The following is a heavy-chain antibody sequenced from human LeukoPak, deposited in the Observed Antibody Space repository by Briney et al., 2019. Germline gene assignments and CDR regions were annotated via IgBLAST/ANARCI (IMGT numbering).Heavy chain of an antibody. D-gene: IGHD3-22*01. J-gene: IGHJ6*03. CDR1: GGSISSYY. CDR2: IYTSGST. V-gene: IGHV4-4*07. Sequence: SETLSLTCTVSGGSISSYYWSWIRQPAGKGLEWIGRIYTSGSTNYNPSLKSRVTISVDTSKNQSSLKLSSVTAADTAVYYCARPGGSSGPGVYYYMDVWGKGTTVIVSS. CDR3: ARPGGSSGPGVYYYMDV.